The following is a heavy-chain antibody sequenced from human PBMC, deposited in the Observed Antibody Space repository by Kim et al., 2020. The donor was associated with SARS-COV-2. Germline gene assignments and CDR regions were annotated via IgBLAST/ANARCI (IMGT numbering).Heavy chain of an antibody. D-gene: IGHD1-7*01. CDR3: ARGPGTTFLYVFYYY. V-gene: IGHV3-30-3*01. Sequence: GGSLRLSCAASGFTFSAYAINWVRQAPGKGLEWVAVISYDGSNKNYADSVKGRFTISRDNSKNTLYLQMNSLRTEDTAVYYCARGPGTTFLYVFYYY. J-gene: IGHJ6*01. CDR1: GFTFSAYA. CDR2: ISYDGSNK.